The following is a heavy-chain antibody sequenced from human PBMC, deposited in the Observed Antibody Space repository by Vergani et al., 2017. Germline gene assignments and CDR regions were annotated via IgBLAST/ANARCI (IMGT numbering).Heavy chain of an antibody. CDR3: ARVSRDGAARPYLDY. V-gene: IGHV3-48*03. CDR1: GFTFSSLE. J-gene: IGHJ4*02. Sequence: EVQLVESGGGLVQPGGSLRLSCGASGFTFSSLEMNWVRQAPGKGLEWVSYINSGGETIFYAYSVKGRFTISRDNAKNSLYLQMSSLRAEDTAVYYCARVSRDGAARPYLDYWGQGTLVTVSS. D-gene: IGHD6-6*01. CDR2: INSGGETI.